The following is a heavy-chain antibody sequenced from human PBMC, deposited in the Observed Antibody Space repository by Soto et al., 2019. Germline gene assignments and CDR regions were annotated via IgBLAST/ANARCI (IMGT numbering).Heavy chain of an antibody. CDR1: GYTFSSYD. D-gene: IGHD3-10*01. J-gene: IGHJ6*02. CDR2: MNPNNGNT. V-gene: IGHV1-8*01. CDR3: ARVNYYGSASYEDYHYYYGMDV. Sequence: GASVKVSCKASGYTFSSYDIHWVRQTTGQGLEWMGWMNPNNGNTGYAQKFQGRVTMTRDTSIRTAYMEVSSLRSEDTAVYFCARVNYYGSASYEDYHYYYGMDVWGQGTTVTVSS.